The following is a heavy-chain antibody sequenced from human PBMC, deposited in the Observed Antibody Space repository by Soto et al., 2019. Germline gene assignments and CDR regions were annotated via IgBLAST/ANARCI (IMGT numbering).Heavy chain of an antibody. CDR1: GFTFRNYN. CDR3: ASMATIFGASMQKSGRSDY. J-gene: IGHJ4*02. CDR2: ISLRGSTV. Sequence: PGGSLSLSCAASGFTFRNYNMKWVRQAPGKGLEWVAHISLRGSTVDYADSVKGRFTISRDNAKNSLYLQMNSLRAEDTALYYCASMATIFGASMQKSGRSDYWGQGTLVTVSS. D-gene: IGHD3-3*01. V-gene: IGHV3-48*04.